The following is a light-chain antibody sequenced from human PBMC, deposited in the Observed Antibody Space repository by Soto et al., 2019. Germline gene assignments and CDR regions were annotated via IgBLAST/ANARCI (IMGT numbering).Light chain of an antibody. Sequence: EIVLTQSPYTLSLSPGESATLSCRSSQSVSNNYLAWYQQKPGQAPRLLIYGASSRATGIPDRFSGSGSGTDFTLTISRLEPEDFAVYYCQQYGSSPLTFGGGTKVDIK. V-gene: IGKV3-20*01. J-gene: IGKJ4*01. CDR1: QSVSNNY. CDR3: QQYGSSPLT. CDR2: GAS.